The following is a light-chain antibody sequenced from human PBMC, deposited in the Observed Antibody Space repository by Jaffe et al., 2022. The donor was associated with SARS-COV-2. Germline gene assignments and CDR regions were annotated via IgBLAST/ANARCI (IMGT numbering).Light chain of an antibody. J-gene: IGLJ1*01. CDR2: DNT. V-gene: IGLV1-51*01. CDR1: SSNIGKNY. Sequence: QSVLTQPPSVSAAPGQKVTISCSGSSSNIGKNYVSWYQQLPGTAPKLLIYDNTERQSGIPDRFSGSKSGTSATLGITGLQTGDEADYHCGTWDSSLKTYLFGSGTKVTVL. CDR3: GTWDSSLKTYL.